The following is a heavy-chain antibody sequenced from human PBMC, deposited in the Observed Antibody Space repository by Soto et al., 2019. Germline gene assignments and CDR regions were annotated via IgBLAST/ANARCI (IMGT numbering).Heavy chain of an antibody. J-gene: IGHJ4*02. V-gene: IGHV3-21*01. CDR2: ISSSSSYI. CDR1: GFTFSSYS. CDR3: ARDGGSSSSSYFDY. Sequence: GGSLRLSCAASGFTFSSYSMNWVRQAPGKGLEWVSSISSSSSYIYYADSVKGRFTISRDNAKNSLYLQMNSLRAEDTAVYDCARDGGSSSSSYFDYWGQGTLVTVSS. D-gene: IGHD6-6*01.